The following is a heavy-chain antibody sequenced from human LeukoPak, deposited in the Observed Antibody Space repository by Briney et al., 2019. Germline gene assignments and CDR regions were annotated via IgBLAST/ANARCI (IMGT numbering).Heavy chain of an antibody. CDR1: GYSISSGYY. CDR3: ARQGYCSSTSCYGPHNFDY. J-gene: IGHJ4*02. Sequence: PSETLSLTCAVPGYSISSGYYWGWIRQPPGKGLEWIGSIYHSGSTYYNPSLKSRVTISVDTPKNQFSLKLSSVTAADTAVYYCARQGYCSSTSCYGPHNFDYWGQGTLVTVSS. CDR2: IYHSGST. D-gene: IGHD2-2*01. V-gene: IGHV4-38-2*01.